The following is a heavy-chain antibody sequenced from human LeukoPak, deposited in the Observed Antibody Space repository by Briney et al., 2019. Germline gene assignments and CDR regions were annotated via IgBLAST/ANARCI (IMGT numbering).Heavy chain of an antibody. CDR1: GYTFTSYA. D-gene: IGHD5-24*01. V-gene: IGHV1-2*02. Sequence: GASVKVSCKASGYTFTSYAIHWVRQAPGQGLEWMGWITPSGGTNYPQKFKGRVAITWDTSITTAYMDLSRLTSDDTAVYYCARDRYGDGFAHLDYWGQGALVTVSS. CDR2: ITPSGGT. CDR3: ARDRYGDGFAHLDY. J-gene: IGHJ4*02.